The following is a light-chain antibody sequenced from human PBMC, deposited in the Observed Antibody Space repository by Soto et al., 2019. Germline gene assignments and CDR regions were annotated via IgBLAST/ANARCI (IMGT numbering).Light chain of an antibody. Sequence: DIQLPQSPSTLSASVGDRVTITCRASQTISSWLAWYQQKPGKAPKLLIYKASTLESGVPSRFSGGESGTEFTLTISSLQPDDFATYYCQQYNSYSPYTFGQGTKLEIK. J-gene: IGKJ2*01. CDR3: QQYNSYSPYT. V-gene: IGKV1-5*03. CDR1: QTISSW. CDR2: KAS.